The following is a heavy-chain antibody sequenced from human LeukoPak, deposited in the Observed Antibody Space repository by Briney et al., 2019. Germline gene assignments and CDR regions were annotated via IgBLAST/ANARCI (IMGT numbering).Heavy chain of an antibody. V-gene: IGHV1-69*05. CDR2: IIPIFGTA. D-gene: IGHD5-18*01. J-gene: IGHJ5*02. Sequence: EASVKVSCKASGGTFISYAISWVRQAPGQGLEWMGGIIPIFGTANYAQKFQGRVTITTDESTSTAYMELSSLRSEDTAVYYCARMAYSYGYGETSWFDPWGQGTLVTVSS. CDR3: ARMAYSYGYGETSWFDP. CDR1: GGTFISYA.